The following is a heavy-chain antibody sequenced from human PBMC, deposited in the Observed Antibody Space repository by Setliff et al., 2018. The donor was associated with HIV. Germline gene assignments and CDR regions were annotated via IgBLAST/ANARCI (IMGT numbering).Heavy chain of an antibody. D-gene: IGHD1-26*01. J-gene: IGHJ4*02. CDR3: AAVFTGEPGRSLDY. Sequence: SCKASGYTFSSYDINWVRQAPGKGLEWVASISSSGSYIHYADSLKGRFTISRDNAKNSQYLLMSDLRAEDTAVYYCAAVFTGEPGRSLDYWGQGTPVTVSS. V-gene: IGHV3-21*01. CDR2: ISSSGSYI. CDR1: GYTFSSYD.